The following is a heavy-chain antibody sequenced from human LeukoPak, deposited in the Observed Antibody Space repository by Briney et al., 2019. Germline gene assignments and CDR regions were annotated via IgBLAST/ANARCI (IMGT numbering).Heavy chain of an antibody. CDR2: ISGSGGST. CDR3: ARDYYYGSGSYDH. D-gene: IGHD3-10*01. Sequence: GGSLRLSCAASGFTFSSYAMSWVRQAPGKGLEWVSAISGSGGSTYYADSVKGRFTISRDNAKNSLYLQMDSLRADDTAVYYCARDYYYGSGSYDHWGQGTLVTVSS. CDR1: GFTFSSYA. J-gene: IGHJ4*02. V-gene: IGHV3-23*01.